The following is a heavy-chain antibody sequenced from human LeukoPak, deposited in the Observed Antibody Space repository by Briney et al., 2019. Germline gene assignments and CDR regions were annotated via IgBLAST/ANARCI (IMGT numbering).Heavy chain of an antibody. Sequence: PSETLSPPCTVSGGSISSYYWSWIREPPGKGLEWIGYIYYSGSTNYNPSLKSRVTISVDTSKNQFSLKLSSVTAADTAVYYCAREAAYYGMDVWGKGTTVTVSS. CDR1: GGSISSYY. CDR2: IYYSGST. J-gene: IGHJ6*04. CDR3: AREAAYYGMDV. V-gene: IGHV4-59*01. D-gene: IGHD6-13*01.